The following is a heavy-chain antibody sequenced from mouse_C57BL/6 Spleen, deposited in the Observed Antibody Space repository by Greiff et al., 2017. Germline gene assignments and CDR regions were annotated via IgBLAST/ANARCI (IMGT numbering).Heavy chain of an antibody. Sequence: VQLQQPGAELVMPGASVKLSCKASGYTFTSYWMHWVKQRPGQGLEWIGEIDPSDSYTNYNQKFKGKSTLTVDKSSSTAYMQLSSLTSEDSAVYYCARSNYTPLRKAMDYWGQGTSVTVSS. J-gene: IGHJ4*01. CDR2: IDPSDSYT. V-gene: IGHV1-69*01. CDR3: ARSNYTPLRKAMDY. CDR1: GYTFTSYW. D-gene: IGHD1-1*01.